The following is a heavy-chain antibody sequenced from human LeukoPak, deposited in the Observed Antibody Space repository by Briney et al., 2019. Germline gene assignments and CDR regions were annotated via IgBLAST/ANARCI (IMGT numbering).Heavy chain of an antibody. CDR3: ARGQYIVATVRAGVSDY. CDR1: GGSFSGYY. V-gene: IGHV4-34*01. J-gene: IGHJ4*02. D-gene: IGHD2-21*01. CDR2: INHSGST. Sequence: SETLSLTCAVYGGSFSGYYWSWIRQPPGKGLEWIGEINHSGSTNYNPSLKSRVTISVDTSKNQFPLKLSSVTAADTAVYYCARGQYIVATVRAGVSDYWGQGTLVTVSS.